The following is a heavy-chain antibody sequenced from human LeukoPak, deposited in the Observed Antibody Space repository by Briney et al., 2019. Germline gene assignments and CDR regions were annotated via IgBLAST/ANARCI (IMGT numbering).Heavy chain of an antibody. D-gene: IGHD1-26*01. CDR2: ISGDGGST. Sequence: GGSLRLSCAASGFTFDDYAMHWVRQAPGKGLEWVSLISGDGGSTYYADSVKGRFTISRDNSKNSLYLQMNGLRTEDTALYYCAKDIASGSYLDYWGQGTLVTVPS. CDR1: GFTFDDYA. V-gene: IGHV3-43*02. J-gene: IGHJ4*02. CDR3: AKDIASGSYLDY.